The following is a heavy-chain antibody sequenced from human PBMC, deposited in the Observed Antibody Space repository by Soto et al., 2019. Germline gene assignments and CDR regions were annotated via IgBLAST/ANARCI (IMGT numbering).Heavy chain of an antibody. Sequence: GESLKISCKGSGYSFTSYWISWVRQMPGKGLEWMGRIDPSDSYTNYSPSFQGHVTISADKSISTAYLQWSSLKASDTAMYYCARQGRPRPGGNWYFDLWGRGTLVTVSS. J-gene: IGHJ2*01. CDR2: IDPSDSYT. D-gene: IGHD1-1*01. V-gene: IGHV5-10-1*01. CDR3: ARQGRPRPGGNWYFDL. CDR1: GYSFTSYW.